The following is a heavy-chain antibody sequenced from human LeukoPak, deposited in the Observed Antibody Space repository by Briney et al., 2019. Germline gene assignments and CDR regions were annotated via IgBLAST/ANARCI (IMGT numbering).Heavy chain of an antibody. J-gene: IGHJ6*03. CDR3: AKSGAFWSGYRSDYYYYMDV. CDR2: VSDTGSSE. D-gene: IGHD3-3*01. V-gene: IGHV3-23*01. Sequence: GGSLRLSCVASGISLSSHAMSWVRQAPGKGLEWISAVSDTGSSEYYADSVKGRFTISRDNSKNTLYLQMNSLRVEDTAVYYCAKSGAFWSGYRSDYYYYMDVWGKGTTVTVSS. CDR1: GISLSSHA.